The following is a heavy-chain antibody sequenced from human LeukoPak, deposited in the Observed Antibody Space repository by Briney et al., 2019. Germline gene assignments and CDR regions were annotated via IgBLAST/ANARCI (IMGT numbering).Heavy chain of an antibody. Sequence: SETLSLTCTVSGGSISSYYWSWIRQPPGKGLEWIGYIYYSGSTNYNPSLKGRVAISVDTSKNQFSLNLSSVTAADTAVYYCARHVVIYDSSGYPLLDAFDIWGQGTMVTVSS. D-gene: IGHD3-22*01. CDR3: ARHVVIYDSSGYPLLDAFDI. J-gene: IGHJ3*02. V-gene: IGHV4-59*08. CDR2: IYYSGST. CDR1: GGSISSYY.